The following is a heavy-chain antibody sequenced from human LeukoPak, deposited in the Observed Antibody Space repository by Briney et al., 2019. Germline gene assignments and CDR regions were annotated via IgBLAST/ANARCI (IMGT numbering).Heavy chain of an antibody. D-gene: IGHD3-10*01. V-gene: IGHV3-66*01. CDR3: ARDFSWFGDDYGMDV. J-gene: IGHJ6*02. CDR1: GFTVSSNY. CDR2: IYSGGST. Sequence: HPGGSLRLSCAASGFTVSSNYMSWVRQAPGKGLEWVSVIYSGGSTYYADSVKGRFTISRDNSKNTLYLQMNSLRAEDTAVYYCARDFSWFGDDYGMDVWGQGTTVTVSS.